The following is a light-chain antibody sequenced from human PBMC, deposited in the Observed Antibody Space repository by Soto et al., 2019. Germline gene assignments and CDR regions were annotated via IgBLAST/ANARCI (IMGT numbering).Light chain of an antibody. CDR3: SSYTNINKRACV. Sequence: QSALTQPASVSGSPGQSITISCTGTSGDIGSYNRVSWYQQHPGKAPKLIIYEVTDRPSGVSNRLSGSKSGNTASLTISGLQAEDEAEYYCSSYTNINKRACVFGTGTKVTVL. CDR1: SGDIGSYNR. V-gene: IGLV2-14*01. CDR2: EVT. J-gene: IGLJ1*01.